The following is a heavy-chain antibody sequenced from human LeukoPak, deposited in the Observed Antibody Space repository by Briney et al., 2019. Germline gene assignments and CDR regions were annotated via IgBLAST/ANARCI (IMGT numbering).Heavy chain of an antibody. D-gene: IGHD3-10*01. J-gene: IGHJ4*02. CDR3: ARGGVDHYGSGTYYLMYYFDH. CDR1: GFTFSSYE. V-gene: IGHV3-48*03. CDR2: ISSFSSTI. Sequence: GGSLRLSCAASGFTFSSYEMNWVRQAPGKGLEWLSYISSFSSTIYYADSVMGRFTVSRDDPHNTLYLQMNSVRAEDTAVYFCARGGVDHYGSGTYYLMYYFDHWGQGALVTVSS.